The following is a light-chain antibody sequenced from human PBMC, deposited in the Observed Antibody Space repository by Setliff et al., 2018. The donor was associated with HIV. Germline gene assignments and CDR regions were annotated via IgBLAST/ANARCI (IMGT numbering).Light chain of an antibody. CDR3: RSYDNSLRGYV. Sequence: QSALAQPPSVSGAPGQRVTLSCAGTRSNIGAGFDVHWFRQLPGTAPKVLIYGDNYRPSGVPDRFSGSKSATSASLAITGLLAEDEADYYCRSYDNSLRGYVFGTGTKVTVL. CDR2: GDN. V-gene: IGLV1-40*01. CDR1: RSNIGAGFD. J-gene: IGLJ1*01.